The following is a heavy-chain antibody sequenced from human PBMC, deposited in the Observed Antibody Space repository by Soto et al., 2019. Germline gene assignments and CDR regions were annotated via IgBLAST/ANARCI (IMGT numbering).Heavy chain of an antibody. CDR1: GGSIDTSDYY. CDR2: IFHSGDT. V-gene: IGHV4-31*02. Sequence: PSETLSLTCTVSGGSIDTSDYYWSWIRQQPGKGLEWIGYIFHSGDTYYNPSLTSRLAFSVDTSKNQFSLRLTSVTVADTAMYFCARHHRITPGWHFDIWGRGPLVTVSS. CDR3: ARHHRITPGWHFDI. J-gene: IGHJ2*01. D-gene: IGHD1-20*01.